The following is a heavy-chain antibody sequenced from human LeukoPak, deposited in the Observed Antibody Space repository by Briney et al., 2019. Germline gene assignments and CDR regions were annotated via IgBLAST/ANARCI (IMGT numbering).Heavy chain of an antibody. J-gene: IGHJ4*02. CDR2: ISSSSSYI. D-gene: IGHD3-10*01. V-gene: IGHV3-21*01. CDR3: ARDGLPYCYGSGSL. CDR1: GFTFSSYS. Sequence: GGSLRLSCAASGFTFSSYSMNWVRQAPGKGLEWVSSISSSSSYIYYADSVKGRFTISRGNAKNSLYLQMNSPRAEDTAVYYCARDGLPYCYGSGSLWGQGTLVTVSS.